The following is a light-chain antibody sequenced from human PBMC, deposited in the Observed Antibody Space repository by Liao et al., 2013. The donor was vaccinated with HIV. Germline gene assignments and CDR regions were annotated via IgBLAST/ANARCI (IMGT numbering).Light chain of an antibody. V-gene: IGLV3-25*03. Sequence: SYELRQPPSVPVSPGQTARITCSGEALPNQYGYWYQQKPGQAPVLLIYKDIERPSGIPERFSGSRSGTKVTLAISGVQADDEADYYCQTWDTGTGVFGTGTKVTV. CDR1: ALPNQY. CDR2: KDI. CDR3: QTWDTGTGV. J-gene: IGLJ1*01.